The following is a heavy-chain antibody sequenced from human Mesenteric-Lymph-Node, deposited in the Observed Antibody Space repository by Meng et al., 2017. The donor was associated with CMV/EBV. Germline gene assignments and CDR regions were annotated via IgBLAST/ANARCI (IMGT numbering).Heavy chain of an antibody. V-gene: IGHV4-34*01. J-gene: IGHJ4*02. CDR1: GGSFSGYY. D-gene: IGHD3-3*01. CDR2: IYHSGST. Sequence: SETLSLTCAVYGGSFSGYYWSWIRQPPGKGLEWIGEIYHSGSTNYNPSLKSRVTISVDKSKNQFSLKLSSVTAADTAVYYCASRGHYDFWSGYQTPFDYWGQGTLVTVSS. CDR3: ASRGHYDFWSGYQTPFDY.